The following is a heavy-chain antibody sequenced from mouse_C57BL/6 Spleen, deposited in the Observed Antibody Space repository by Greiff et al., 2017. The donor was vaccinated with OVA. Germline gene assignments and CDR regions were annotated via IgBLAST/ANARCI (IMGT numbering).Heavy chain of an antibody. CDR1: GYAFSSYW. Sequence: QVQLQQSGAELVKPGASVKISCKASGYAFSSYWMNWVKQRPGKGLEWIGQIYPGDGDTNYNGKFKGKATLTADKSSSTAYMQLSSLTSEDSAVYFCARSPANWDVIPDYWGQGTTLTVSS. V-gene: IGHV1-80*01. J-gene: IGHJ2*01. D-gene: IGHD4-1*01. CDR2: IYPGDGDT. CDR3: ARSPANWDVIPDY.